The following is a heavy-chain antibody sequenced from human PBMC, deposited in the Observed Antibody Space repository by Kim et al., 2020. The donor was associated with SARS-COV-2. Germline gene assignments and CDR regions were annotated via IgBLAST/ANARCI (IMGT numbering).Heavy chain of an antibody. D-gene: IGHD3-22*01. Sequence: AAPVKGRFTISRDDSKKTQYLQMNSLKTEDTALYFCTTDRCYASRSYCGYWGQGTLVTVSS. V-gene: IGHV3-15*01. CDR3: TTDRCYASRSYCGY. J-gene: IGHJ4*02.